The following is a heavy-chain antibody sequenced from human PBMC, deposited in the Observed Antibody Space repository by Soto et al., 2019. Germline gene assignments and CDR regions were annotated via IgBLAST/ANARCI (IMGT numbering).Heavy chain of an antibody. Sequence: QVQLQESGPGLVKPSQTLSLTCTVSGGSISSGDYYWNWIRQPPGKGLEWIGYIYYSGSTYYNPSLKSRVTISVDTFKNEFSLKLSSVTAADTAVYYCARDRWYCRGDSCFLDWGQGTLVTVSS. CDR3: ARDRWYCRGDSCFLD. CDR1: GGSISSGDYY. V-gene: IGHV4-30-4*01. CDR2: IYYSGST. D-gene: IGHD2-15*01. J-gene: IGHJ4*02.